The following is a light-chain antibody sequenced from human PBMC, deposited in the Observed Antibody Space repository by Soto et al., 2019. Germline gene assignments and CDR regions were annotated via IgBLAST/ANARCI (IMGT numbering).Light chain of an antibody. CDR1: QSISSW. J-gene: IGKJ4*01. CDR2: KAS. V-gene: IGKV1-5*03. CDR3: QQYNSYPLT. Sequence: DIQMTQSPSTLSASVGDRVTITCRARQSISSWLAWYQQKPGKAPKLLIYKASSLESWVPSRFSGSGSGTEFTLTISSLQPDDFATYYCQQYNSYPLTLGGGTKVEI.